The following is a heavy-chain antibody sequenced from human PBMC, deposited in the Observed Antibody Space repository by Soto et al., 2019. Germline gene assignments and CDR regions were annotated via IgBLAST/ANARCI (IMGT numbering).Heavy chain of an antibody. J-gene: IGHJ3*02. CDR3: TRGGFAGDYQDAFDI. CDR1: GFTFGDYA. CDR2: IRSKAYGGTT. V-gene: IGHV3-49*03. D-gene: IGHD4-17*01. Sequence: EVQLVESGGGLVQPGRSLRLSCTASGFTFGDYAMSWFRQAPGKGLEWVGFIRSKAYGGTTEYAASVKGRFTISRDDSKSIAYLQMNSLKTADTAVYYCTRGGFAGDYQDAFDIWGQGTMVTVSS.